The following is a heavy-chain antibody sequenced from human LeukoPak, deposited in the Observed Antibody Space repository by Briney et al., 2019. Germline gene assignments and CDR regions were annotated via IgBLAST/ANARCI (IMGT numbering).Heavy chain of an antibody. V-gene: IGHV3-30-3*01. CDR2: ISYDGSNK. CDR1: GFTFSSYA. Sequence: PGGSLRLSCAASGFTFSSYAMHWVRQAPGKGLEWVAVISYDGSNKYYADSVKGRFTISRDNSKNTLYLQMNSLRAEDTAVYYCARGLDSSGWSPQDYWGQGTLVTVSS. CDR3: ARGLDSSGWSPQDY. J-gene: IGHJ4*02. D-gene: IGHD6-19*01.